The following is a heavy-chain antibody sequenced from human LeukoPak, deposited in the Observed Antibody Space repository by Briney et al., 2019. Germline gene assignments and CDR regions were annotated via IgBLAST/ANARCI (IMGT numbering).Heavy chain of an antibody. V-gene: IGHV3-21*01. J-gene: IGHJ4*02. CDR2: ISSSSSYI. D-gene: IGHD4-17*01. CDR1: GFTFSSYS. CDR3: ASQVMTTVKIFDY. Sequence: GGSLRLSCAASGFTFSSYSMNWVRQAPGKGLEWVSSISSSSSYIYYADSVKGRFTISRDNAKNSLYLQMNSLRAEDTAVYYCASQVMTTVKIFDYWGQGTLVTVSS.